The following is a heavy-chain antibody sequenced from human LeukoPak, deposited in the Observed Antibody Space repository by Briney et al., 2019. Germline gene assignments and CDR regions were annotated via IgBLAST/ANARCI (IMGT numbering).Heavy chain of an antibody. CDR2: IIPILGIA. V-gene: IGHV1-69*04. CDR3: AREGIETMRAVFDY. CDR1: GGTFSSYT. Sequence: SVKVSCKASGGTFSSYTISWVRQAPGQGLEWMGRIIPILGIANYAQKFQGRVTITADKSTSTAYMELSSLRSEDTAVYYCAREGIETMRAVFDYWGQGTLVTVSS. D-gene: IGHD3-22*01. J-gene: IGHJ4*02.